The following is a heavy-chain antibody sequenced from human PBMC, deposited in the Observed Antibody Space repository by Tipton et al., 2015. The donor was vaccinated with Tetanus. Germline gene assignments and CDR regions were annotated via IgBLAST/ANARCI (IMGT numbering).Heavy chain of an antibody. Sequence: TLSLTCAVYGGSFSGYYWSWIRQPPGKGLEWIGEINHSGSTNYNPSLKSRVTISVDTSKNQFSLKLSSVTAADTAVYYCARQAWGLVPGYWGQGTLVTVSS. CDR1: GGSFSGYY. CDR2: INHSGST. D-gene: IGHD6-19*01. CDR3: ARQAWGLVPGY. J-gene: IGHJ4*02. V-gene: IGHV4-34*01.